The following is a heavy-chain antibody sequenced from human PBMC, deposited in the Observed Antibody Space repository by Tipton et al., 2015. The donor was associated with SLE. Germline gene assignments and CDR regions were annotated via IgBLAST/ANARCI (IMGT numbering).Heavy chain of an antibody. CDR1: GGSISTYF. V-gene: IGHV4-59*01. CDR3: ARGGLGVSYYYYMDV. J-gene: IGHJ6*03. CDR2: VDYSGTT. Sequence: TLSLTCTVSGGSISTYFWSWIRQPPGKGLEWIGYVDYSGTTNYNPSLKSRVTMSMHTSKNQFSLRLSSVTAADTAVYYCARGGLGVSYYYYMDVWGKGTTVTVSS. D-gene: IGHD1-26*01.